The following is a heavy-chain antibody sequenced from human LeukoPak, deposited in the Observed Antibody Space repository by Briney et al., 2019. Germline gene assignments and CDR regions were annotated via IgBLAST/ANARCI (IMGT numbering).Heavy chain of an antibody. CDR2: IGESGDNT. D-gene: IGHD3-22*01. CDR1: GVTLSSFA. J-gene: IGHJ4*02. CDR3: AKGIHSTGYYPFDY. Sequence: GGSLRLSCAASGVTLSSFAMSWVRQAPGKGLEWVSGIGESGDNTYYADSVKGRFTISRDTSKSTLYLQLNSLRAEDTAIYYCAKGIHSTGYYPFDYWGQGTLVTVSS. V-gene: IGHV3-23*01.